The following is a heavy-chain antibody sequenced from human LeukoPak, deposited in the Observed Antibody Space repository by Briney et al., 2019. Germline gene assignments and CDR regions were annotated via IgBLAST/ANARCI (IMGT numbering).Heavy chain of an antibody. Sequence: GGSLRLSCAASGFTVSSNYMSWVRQAPGKGLGWVSVIYSGGSTYYADSVKGRFTISRDNSKNTLYLQMNSLRAEDTAVYYCARIPEGTYYYYYMDVWGKGTTVTISS. V-gene: IGHV3-66*01. CDR3: ARIPEGTYYYYYMDV. CDR1: GFTVSSNY. D-gene: IGHD1-1*01. CDR2: IYSGGST. J-gene: IGHJ6*03.